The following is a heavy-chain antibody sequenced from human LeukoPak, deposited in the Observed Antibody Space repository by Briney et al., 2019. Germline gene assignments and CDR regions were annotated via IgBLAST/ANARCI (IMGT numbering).Heavy chain of an antibody. J-gene: IGHJ5*01. CDR2: INSDGSST. CDR3: ARGGTYSSGLPGS. CDR1: GFTFSGYW. V-gene: IGHV3-74*01. Sequence: GGSLRLSCAASGFTFSGYWMHWVRQAPGKGLVWVSRINSDGSSTNYADSGKGRFTISRDNAKNTLYLQMNTLRAEDTAVYYCARGGTYSSGLPGSWGQGTLVTVSS. D-gene: IGHD5-18*01.